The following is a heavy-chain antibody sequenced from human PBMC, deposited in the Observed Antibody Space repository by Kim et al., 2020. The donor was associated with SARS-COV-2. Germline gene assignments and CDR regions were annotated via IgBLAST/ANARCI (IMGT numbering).Heavy chain of an antibody. V-gene: IGHV1-58*01. CDR2: IVVGSGNT. CDR1: GFTFTSSA. J-gene: IGHJ6*02. CDR3: ASYSMVRGGTYYDYGMDV. D-gene: IGHD3-10*01. Sequence: SVKVSCKASGFTFTSSAVQWVRQARGQRLEWIGWIVVGSGNTNYAQKFQERVTITRDMSTSTAYMELSSLRSEDTAVYYCASYSMVRGGTYYDYGMDVWGQGTTVTVSS.